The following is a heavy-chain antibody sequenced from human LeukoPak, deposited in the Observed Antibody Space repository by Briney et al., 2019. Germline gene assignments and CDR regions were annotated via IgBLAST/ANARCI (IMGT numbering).Heavy chain of an antibody. CDR2: ISSSGSTI. Sequence: GGSLRLSCAASGFTFSSYEMNWVRQAPGKGLEWVSYISSSGSTIYYADSVKGRFTISRDNANNSLYLQMNSLRAEDTAVYYCARDRGVPAAIFDYWGQGTLVTVSS. D-gene: IGHD2-2*01. CDR3: ARDRGVPAAIFDY. V-gene: IGHV3-48*03. J-gene: IGHJ4*02. CDR1: GFTFSSYE.